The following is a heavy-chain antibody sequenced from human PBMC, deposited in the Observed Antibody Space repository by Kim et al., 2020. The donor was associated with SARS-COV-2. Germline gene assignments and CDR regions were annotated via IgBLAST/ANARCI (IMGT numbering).Heavy chain of an antibody. CDR3: ARSGGGYGGGMDV. D-gene: IGHD5-18*01. V-gene: IGHV5-10-1*01. J-gene: IGHJ6*02. Sequence: YSPSFQGHVTISADKSISTAYLQWSSLKASDTAMYYCARSGGGYGGGMDVWGQGTTVTVSS.